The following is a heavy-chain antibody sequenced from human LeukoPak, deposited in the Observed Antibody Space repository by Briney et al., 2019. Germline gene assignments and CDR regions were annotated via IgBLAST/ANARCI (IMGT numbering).Heavy chain of an antibody. CDR2: INAGNGNT. D-gene: IGHD3-3*01. CDR1: GYTFTSYA. J-gene: IGHJ5*02. CDR3: ARDRDTIFGVVTTNWFDP. Sequence: GASVKVSCKASGYTFTSYAMHWVRQAPGQRLEWMGWINAGNGNTKYSQKFQGRVTITRDTSASTAYMELSSLRSEDTAVYYCARDRDTIFGVVTTNWFDPWGQGTLVTVSS. V-gene: IGHV1-3*01.